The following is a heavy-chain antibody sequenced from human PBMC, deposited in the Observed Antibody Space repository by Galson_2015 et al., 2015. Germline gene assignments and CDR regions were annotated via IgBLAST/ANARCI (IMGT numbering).Heavy chain of an antibody. CDR3: AKDRLTGLGATSYMDV. CDR2: ISWNSGII. J-gene: IGHJ6*03. CDR1: GFTFDGYA. D-gene: IGHD1-26*01. V-gene: IGHV3-9*01. Sequence: SLRLSCAASGFTFDGYAMYWVRQAPGKGLEWVSGISWNSGIIGYADSVKGRFTISRDNAKNSLYLQMNSLRAEDTAVYYCAKDRLTGLGATSYMDVWGKGTTVVVSS.